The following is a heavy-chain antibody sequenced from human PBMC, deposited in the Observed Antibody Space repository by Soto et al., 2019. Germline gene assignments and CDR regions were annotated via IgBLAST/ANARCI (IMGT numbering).Heavy chain of an antibody. CDR2: IMPIFGTA. V-gene: IGHV1-69*13. CDR3: ARSPSNSTEYYFDY. Sequence: GASVNVSCKASGGTFSSYAISWVRQAPGQGLEWMGRIMPIFGTANYAKKFQGRVTMTADESTSTAYMELSSLRSEDTAVYYCARSPSNSTEYYFDYWGQGTLVTVSS. CDR1: GGTFSSYA. J-gene: IGHJ4*02. D-gene: IGHD4-4*01.